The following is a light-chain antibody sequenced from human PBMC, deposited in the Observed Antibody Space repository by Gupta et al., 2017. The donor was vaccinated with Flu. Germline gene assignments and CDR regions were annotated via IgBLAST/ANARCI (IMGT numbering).Light chain of an antibody. CDR1: QSLSANF. J-gene: IGKJ1*01. CDR2: GSS. V-gene: IGKV3-20*01. Sequence: DIVLTQSPGTLSLSPGERATLSCRASQSLSANFLAWYQQKPGQAPRLLMYGSSSRATGIPDRFRGSGSGTDCTLTISRLEPEDAAVYYWQRNGGSPKWAFGQGTKVEIK. CDR3: QRNGGSPKWA.